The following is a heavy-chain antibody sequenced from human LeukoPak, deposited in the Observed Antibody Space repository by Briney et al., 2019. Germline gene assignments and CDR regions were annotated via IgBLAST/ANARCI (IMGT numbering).Heavy chain of an antibody. CDR1: GFTFSSYA. CDR3: ARVGGPVLRFLEWLPHSTLYNWFDP. Sequence: GRSLRLSCAASGFTFSSYAMHWVRQAPGKGLEWVAVISYDGSNKYYADSVKGRFTISRDNSKNTLYLQMNSLRAEDTAVYYCARVGGPVLRFLEWLPHSTLYNWFDPWGQGTLVTVSS. CDR2: ISYDGSNK. J-gene: IGHJ5*02. D-gene: IGHD3-3*01. V-gene: IGHV3-30-3*01.